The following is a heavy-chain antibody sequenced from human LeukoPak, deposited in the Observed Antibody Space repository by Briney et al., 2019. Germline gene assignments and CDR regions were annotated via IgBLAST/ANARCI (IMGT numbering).Heavy chain of an antibody. V-gene: IGHV3-21*01. J-gene: IGHJ4*02. D-gene: IGHD2-8*01. Sequence: GGSLRLSCAASGFTFSSYSMNWVRQAPGKGLEWVSSISSRSSYIYYADSVKGRFTISRDNAKNSLYLQMNSLRAEDTAVYYCARDRNGSSDYWGQGTLVTVSS. CDR1: GFTFSSYS. CDR3: ARDRNGSSDY. CDR2: ISSRSSYI.